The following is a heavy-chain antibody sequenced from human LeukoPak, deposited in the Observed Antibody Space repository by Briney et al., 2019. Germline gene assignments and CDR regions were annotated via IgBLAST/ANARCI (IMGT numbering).Heavy chain of an antibody. D-gene: IGHD5-18*01. CDR1: GFTFSSYE. CDR3: ARDHSRDSYGAFDY. V-gene: IGHV3-48*03. J-gene: IGHJ4*02. CDR2: ISSSGSTI. Sequence: EPGGSLRLSCAASGFTFSSYEMNWVRQAPGKGLEWVSYISSSGSTIYYADSVKGRFTISRDNAKNSLYLQMNSLRAEDTAVYYCARDHSRDSYGAFDYWGQGTLVTVSS.